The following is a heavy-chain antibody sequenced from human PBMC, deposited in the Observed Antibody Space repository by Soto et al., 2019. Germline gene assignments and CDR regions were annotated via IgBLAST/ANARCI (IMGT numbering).Heavy chain of an antibody. D-gene: IGHD3-22*01. CDR3: ARCSHTLHSYDRSGFYHYVDS. V-gene: IGHV4-34*01. CDR1: GGSFIDYS. CDR2: ITESGST. Sequence: QVQLQKWGAGLLKPSETLSLTCAFYGGSFIDYSWTWIRQPPGKGLEWIGEITESGSTNYTPSLERRVTISRDTSNNRFSLKLSAVNAADTSVYYCARCSHTLHSYDRSGFYHYVDSWVQGSLVTVSS. J-gene: IGHJ4*02.